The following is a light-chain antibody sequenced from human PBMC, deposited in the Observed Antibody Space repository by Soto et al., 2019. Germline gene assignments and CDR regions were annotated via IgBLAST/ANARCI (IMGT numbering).Light chain of an antibody. Sequence: PLTQSPSSLSASVGARVTITCRASQDIALYVAWYHHKPGEAHKLLIYAASTLHGGVPSRFRANESGTDFALNVPGLKAEDGATDEGQQLRSYTSTFFGGTKV. CDR3: QQLRSYTST. CDR1: QDIALY. J-gene: IGKJ4*01. V-gene: IGKV1-9*01. CDR2: AAS.